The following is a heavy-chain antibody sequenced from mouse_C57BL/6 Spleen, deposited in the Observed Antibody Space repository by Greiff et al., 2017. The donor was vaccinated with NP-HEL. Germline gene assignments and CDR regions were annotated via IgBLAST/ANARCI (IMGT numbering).Heavy chain of an antibody. CDR3: AREDGTLFAY. CDR2: IYPGGGYT. V-gene: IGHV1-63*01. D-gene: IGHD4-1*01. CDR1: GYTFTNYW. J-gene: IGHJ3*01. Sequence: VQGVESGAELVRPGTSVKMSCKASGYTFTNYWIGWAKQRPGHGLEWIGDIYPGGGYTNYNEKFKGKATLTADKSSSTAYMQFSSLTSEDSAIYYCAREDGTLFAYWGQGTLVTVSA.